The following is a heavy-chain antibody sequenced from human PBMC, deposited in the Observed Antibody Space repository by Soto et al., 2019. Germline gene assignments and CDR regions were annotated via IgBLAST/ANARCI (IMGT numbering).Heavy chain of an antibody. CDR1: GGTFSSYA. CDR2: IIPIFGTA. J-gene: IGHJ4*02. Sequence: QVQLVQSGAEVKKPGSSVKVSCKASGGTFSSYAISWVRQAPGHGLEWMGGIIPIFGTANYAQKFQGRVRITADEYTSKAYMELSSLRSEDKAVDYCARDGSYGSGSYYHYCGQCSLVTVSS. V-gene: IGHV1-69*01. D-gene: IGHD3-10*01. CDR3: ARDGSYGSGSYYHY.